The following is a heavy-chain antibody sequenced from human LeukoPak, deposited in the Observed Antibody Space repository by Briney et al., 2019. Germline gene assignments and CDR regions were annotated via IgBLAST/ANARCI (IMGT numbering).Heavy chain of an antibody. J-gene: IGHJ4*02. CDR1: VGTFTIYA. Sequence: SVTVSFTSSVGTFTIYAISWGRQAPGQRREWLGRIIPILGIANYAQKFQGRVTITAVKATSTAYMELRSLRSEDTAVYYCARDWPIGGSYNFDYWGQGTLVTVSS. D-gene: IGHD1-26*01. CDR2: IIPILGIA. CDR3: ARDWPIGGSYNFDY. V-gene: IGHV1-69*04.